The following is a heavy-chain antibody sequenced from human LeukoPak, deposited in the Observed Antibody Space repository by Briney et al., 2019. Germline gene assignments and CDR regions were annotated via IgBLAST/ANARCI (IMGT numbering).Heavy chain of an antibody. V-gene: IGHV4-59*01. D-gene: IGHD1-14*01. CDR2: IYYSGST. J-gene: IGHJ3*02. CDR1: GGSISSYY. Sequence: SETLSLTCTVSGGSISSYYWSWIRQPPGKGLEWIGYIYYSGSTNYTPSLKSRVTISVDTSKNQFSLKLSSVTAADTAVYYCARGTGNAFGIWGQGTMVTVSS. CDR3: ARGTGNAFGI.